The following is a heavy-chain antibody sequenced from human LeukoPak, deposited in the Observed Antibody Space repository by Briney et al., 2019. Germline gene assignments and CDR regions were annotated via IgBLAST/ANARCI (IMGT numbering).Heavy chain of an antibody. J-gene: IGHJ4*02. Sequence: PSETLSLTCTVSGGSLTNHYWSWIRQPPAKGLWWIVHIYDSGSTTYNPSLKSRVTMSVDTSKNQFSLNLSSVTAADTAVYYCARGRIGGPKAPFDYWGQGTLVTVSS. V-gene: IGHV4-59*11. CDR3: ARGRIGGPKAPFDY. D-gene: IGHD3-16*01. CDR1: GGSLTNHY. CDR2: IYDSGST.